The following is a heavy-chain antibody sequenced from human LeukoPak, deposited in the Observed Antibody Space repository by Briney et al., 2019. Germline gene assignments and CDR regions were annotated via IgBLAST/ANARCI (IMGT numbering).Heavy chain of an antibody. CDR3: ARDCAITMIVVPYGMDV. J-gene: IGHJ6*02. Sequence: SQTLSLTCTVSGGSISSGSYYWSWIRQPAGKGLEWIGRIYTSGSTNYNPSLKSRVTISADTSRNQFSLKLSSVTAADTAVYYYARDCAITMIVVPYGMDVCGQGTTVTVS. CDR1: GGSISSGSYY. CDR2: IYTSGST. D-gene: IGHD3-22*01. V-gene: IGHV4-61*02.